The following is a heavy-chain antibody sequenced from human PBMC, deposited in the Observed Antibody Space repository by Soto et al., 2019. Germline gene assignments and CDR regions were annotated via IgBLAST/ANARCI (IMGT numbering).Heavy chain of an antibody. J-gene: IGHJ4*02. Sequence: GASVKVSRKASGGTFSSYAISWVRQAPGQGLEWMGGIIPIFGTANYAQKFQGRVTITADESTSTAYMELSSLRSEDTAVYYCARDLDYYDSSGYLIYWGQGTLVTVSS. D-gene: IGHD3-22*01. CDR1: GGTFSSYA. CDR3: ARDLDYYDSSGYLIY. V-gene: IGHV1-69*13. CDR2: IIPIFGTA.